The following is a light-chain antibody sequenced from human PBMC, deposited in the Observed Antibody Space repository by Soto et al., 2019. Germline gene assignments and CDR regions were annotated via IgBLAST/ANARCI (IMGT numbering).Light chain of an antibody. V-gene: IGKV1-5*01. J-gene: IGKJ1*01. Sequence: DIQMTQSPYTLSASVGDRVTITCRASQSINTWLAWYQQKPGKAPKLLISDASNLQSGVPSRFSGSGSGTEFTLTIISLQPDDIATYYCQQFHTYWTFGQGTKVDI. CDR2: DAS. CDR1: QSINTW. CDR3: QQFHTYWT.